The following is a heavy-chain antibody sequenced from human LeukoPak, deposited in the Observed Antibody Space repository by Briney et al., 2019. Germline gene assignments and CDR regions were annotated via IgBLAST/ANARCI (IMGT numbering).Heavy chain of an antibody. CDR1: VFTFSSYW. J-gene: IGHJ4*02. V-gene: IGHV3-74*01. CDR3: ARDAGTEFDY. Sequence: PGGSLRLSCAASVFTFSSYWMHWVRQAPGKGLVWVSRINSDGSNKSYADSVKGRFTFSRDNAKNTLYLQMNSLRAEDTAVYYCARDAGTEFDYWGQGTLVTVSS. CDR2: INSDGSNK. D-gene: IGHD6-13*01.